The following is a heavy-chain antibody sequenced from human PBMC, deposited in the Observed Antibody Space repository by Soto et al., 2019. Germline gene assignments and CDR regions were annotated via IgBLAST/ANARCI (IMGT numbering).Heavy chain of an antibody. CDR3: AREQTRWLMDAFDI. D-gene: IGHD5-12*01. V-gene: IGHV1-18*01. CDR2: ISPYNGET. CDR1: GYTFNNFA. J-gene: IGHJ3*02. Sequence: QVQLVQSGPEVKKPGAPVRVSCKASGYTFNNFAINWVRQAPGQGLEWLGWISPYNGETEYAQKFQGRVIMTTDASTSTAYLEVRSLRSDETAVYYCAREQTRWLMDAFDIWGQGTMVIVSS.